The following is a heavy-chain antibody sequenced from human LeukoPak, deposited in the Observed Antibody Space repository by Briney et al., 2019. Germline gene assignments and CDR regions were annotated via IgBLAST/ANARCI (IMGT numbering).Heavy chain of an antibody. CDR3: ATAAELLLSYFDY. J-gene: IGHJ4*02. Sequence: ASVKVSCEVSGYTLTELSMHWVRQAPGKGLEWVGGFDPEDGETIYAQKFQGRVTMTEDTSTDTAYMELSSLRSEDTAVYYCATAAELLLSYFDYWGQGTLVTVSS. CDR1: GYTLTELS. D-gene: IGHD2-15*01. V-gene: IGHV1-24*01. CDR2: FDPEDGET.